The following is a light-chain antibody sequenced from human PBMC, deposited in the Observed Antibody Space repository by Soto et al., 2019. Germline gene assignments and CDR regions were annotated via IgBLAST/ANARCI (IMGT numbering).Light chain of an antibody. CDR1: SSNIGSNT. CDR3: AAWDDSMNGPV. CDR2: SNN. Sequence: QSVLTQPPSASGTPGQRVTISCSGSSSNIGSNTVNWYQHLPGTAPKLLIYSNNQRSSGVPDRFSGSKSGTSASLAISGLQSEDEADYYCAAWDDSMNGPVFGGGTKLTVL. J-gene: IGLJ3*02. V-gene: IGLV1-44*01.